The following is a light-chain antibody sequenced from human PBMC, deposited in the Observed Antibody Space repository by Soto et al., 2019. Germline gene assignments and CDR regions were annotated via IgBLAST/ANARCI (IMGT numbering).Light chain of an antibody. V-gene: IGKV1-5*01. CDR3: QQYNIYPLT. Sequence: DIQMTQSPSTLSASVGDRVTITCRASQSISSWLAWYQQKPGKAPKLLIYDASSLEGGVPSRFSGSGSGTEFTLTISSPQPDDFGTYYCQQYNIYPLTFGGGTKVEIK. CDR1: QSISSW. J-gene: IGKJ4*01. CDR2: DAS.